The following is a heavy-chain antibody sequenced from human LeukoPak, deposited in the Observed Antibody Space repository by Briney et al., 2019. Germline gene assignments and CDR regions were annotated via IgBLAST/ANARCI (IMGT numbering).Heavy chain of an antibody. CDR1: GLIFRNYA. J-gene: IGHJ4*02. V-gene: IGHV3-23*01. Sequence: PGGSLRLSCTASGLIFRNYAMTWVRQAPRKGLEWVSTISGDGTETFYADSVKGRFTISRDNSKNTHYLQMSSLRAEDTGIYYCAKDPIFSGSYGVFDYWGLGTLVTVSS. CDR3: AKDPIFSGSYGVFDY. D-gene: IGHD1-26*01. CDR2: ISGDGTET.